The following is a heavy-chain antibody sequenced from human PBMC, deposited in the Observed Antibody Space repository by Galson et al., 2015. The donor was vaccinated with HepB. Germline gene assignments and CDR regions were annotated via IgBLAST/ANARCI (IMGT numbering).Heavy chain of an antibody. D-gene: IGHD1-14*01. V-gene: IGHV3-30*18. Sequence: SLRLSCAASGFTFSSYGMHWVRQAPGKGLEWVAVISYDGSNKYYADSVKGRFTISRDNSKNTLYLQMNSLRAEDTAVYYCAKDTGRPGEGGRYYYYGMDVWGQGTTVTVSS. CDR3: AKDTGRPGEGGRYYYYGMDV. J-gene: IGHJ6*02. CDR2: ISYDGSNK. CDR1: GFTFSSYG.